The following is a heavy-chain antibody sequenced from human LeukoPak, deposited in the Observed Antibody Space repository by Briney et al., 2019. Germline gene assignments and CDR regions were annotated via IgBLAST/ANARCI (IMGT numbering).Heavy chain of an antibody. Sequence: GGSLRLSCAASGFTFSSYAMSWVRQAPGKGLEWVSAISASGGSTYYADSMKGRFTISRDNSKNTLYLQMNSLRAEDTALYYCAKGRSGSYSPTWDYWGQGTLVTVSS. CDR2: ISASGGST. D-gene: IGHD1-26*01. CDR1: GFTFSSYA. J-gene: IGHJ4*02. V-gene: IGHV3-23*01. CDR3: AKGRSGSYSPTWDY.